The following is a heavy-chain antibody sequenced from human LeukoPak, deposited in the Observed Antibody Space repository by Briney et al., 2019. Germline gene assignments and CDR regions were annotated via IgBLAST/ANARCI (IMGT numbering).Heavy chain of an antibody. Sequence: SETLSLTCAVYNGSISLFYWSWIRQAPGKGLEWIGEINHGGDTNYNPSLKSRVTISVDTSKNQFFLKLTSLTAADTAVYYCARPRRYDFWSGYSDWGPGTQVTVSS. D-gene: IGHD3-3*01. CDR1: NGSISLFY. J-gene: IGHJ4*01. V-gene: IGHV4-34*01. CDR3: ARPRRYDFWSGYSD. CDR2: INHGGDT.